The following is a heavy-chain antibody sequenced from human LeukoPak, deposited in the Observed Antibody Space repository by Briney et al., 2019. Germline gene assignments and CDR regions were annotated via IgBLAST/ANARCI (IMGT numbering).Heavy chain of an antibody. Sequence: GESLKISCKGSGYNFATKWFGWVRQMPGKGREWMGSIYPADSDTTYSPSFQGQVTISADKSINTAYLQWSSLKASDTAIYYCVRHVPVSYPSGFDYWGQGTLVTVSS. D-gene: IGHD3-10*01. CDR2: IYPADSDT. V-gene: IGHV5-51*01. CDR1: GYNFATKW. J-gene: IGHJ4*02. CDR3: VRHVPVSYPSGFDY.